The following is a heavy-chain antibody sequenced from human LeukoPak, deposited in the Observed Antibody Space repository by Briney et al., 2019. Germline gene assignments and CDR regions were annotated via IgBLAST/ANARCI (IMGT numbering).Heavy chain of an antibody. D-gene: IGHD3-10*01. CDR1: GYTFTGYY. J-gene: IGHJ4*02. Sequence: ASVRVSCKASGYTFTGYYMHWVRQAPGQGLEWMGWINPNSGGTNYAQKFQGRVTITRDTSISTAYMELSRLRSDDTAVYYCARAWGLKGSGSYWDYWGQGTLVTVSS. CDR2: INPNSGGT. V-gene: IGHV1-2*02. CDR3: ARAWGLKGSGSYWDY.